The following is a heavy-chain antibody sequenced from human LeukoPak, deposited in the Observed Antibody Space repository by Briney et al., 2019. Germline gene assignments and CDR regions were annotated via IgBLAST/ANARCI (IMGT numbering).Heavy chain of an antibody. CDR1: GYTFTNYA. CDR3: ARDVGEGFCSGGSCSDY. CDR2: ISAYNGST. J-gene: IGHJ4*02. D-gene: IGHD2-15*01. Sequence: GASVKVSCKASGYTFTNYAFSWVRQAPGQGLEWMGWISAYNGSTNYAQKLQGRVTMTTDTSTSTVYMELRSLRSDDTAVYYCARDVGEGFCSGGSCSDYWGQGTLVTVSS. V-gene: IGHV1-18*01.